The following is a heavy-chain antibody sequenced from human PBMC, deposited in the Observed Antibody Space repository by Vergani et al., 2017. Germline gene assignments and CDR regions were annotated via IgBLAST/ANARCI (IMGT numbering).Heavy chain of an antibody. V-gene: IGHV4-34*01. J-gene: IGHJ4*02. CDR3: ARAGNYGDYGY. CDR1: GGSFSGYY. CDR2: INHSGST. D-gene: IGHD4-17*01. Sequence: QVQLQQWGAGLLKPSETLSLTCAVYGGSFSGYYWSWIRQPPGKGLEWIGEINHSGSTNYNPSLKSRVTISVDTSKNQFSLKLSSVTAADTAVYYCARAGNYGDYGYWGQGTLVTVSS.